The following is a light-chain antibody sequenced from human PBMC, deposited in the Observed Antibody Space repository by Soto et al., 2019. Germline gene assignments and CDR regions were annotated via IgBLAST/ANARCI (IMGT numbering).Light chain of an antibody. Sequence: VVMTQSPLSLPATLGQPASISCRSNQSLVHSDGIAYFSWFQQRPGRSPRSLIYKVSNRDSGVPARFSGSGSGTDFELKISRVEAEEVGVYYCMQGTHWPITFGQGTRVEIK. V-gene: IGKV2-30*02. CDR1: QSLVHSDGIAY. CDR3: MQGTHWPIT. J-gene: IGKJ5*01. CDR2: KVS.